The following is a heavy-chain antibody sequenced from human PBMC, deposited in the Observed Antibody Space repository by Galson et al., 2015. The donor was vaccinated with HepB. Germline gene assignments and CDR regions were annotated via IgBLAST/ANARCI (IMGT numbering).Heavy chain of an antibody. CDR2: ISSSSSYT. D-gene: IGHD2/OR15-2a*01. V-gene: IGHV3-11*06. CDR3: ASLIVRGGVLP. CDR1: GFTFSDYY. J-gene: IGHJ5*02. Sequence: SLRLSCAASGFTFSDYYMSWIRQAPGKGLEWVSYISSSSSYTNYADSVKGRFTISRDNAKNSLYLQMSSLRAEDTAVYYCASLIVRGGVLPWGQGTLVTVSS.